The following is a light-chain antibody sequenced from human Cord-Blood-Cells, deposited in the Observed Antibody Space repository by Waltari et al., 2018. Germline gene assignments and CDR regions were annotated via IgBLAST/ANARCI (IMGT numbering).Light chain of an antibody. CDR3: SSYTSSSTWV. CDR1: SSAVRGYNY. V-gene: IGLV2-14*01. Sequence: QSALTQPASVAASPGQSITISCPGTSSAVRGYNYVSGDQQHPGKAPKLMIYYSSMRPSGVSNRFSGSKSGNPASLTISGLQAEDEADYSCSSYTSSSTWVFGGGTKLTVL. J-gene: IGLJ3*02. CDR2: YSS.